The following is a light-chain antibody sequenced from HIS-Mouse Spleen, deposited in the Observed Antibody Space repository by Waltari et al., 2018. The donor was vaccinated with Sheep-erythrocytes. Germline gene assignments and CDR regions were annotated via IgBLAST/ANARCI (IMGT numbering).Light chain of an antibody. Sequence: QSALTQPRSVSGSPGQSVTIPCPGTSRDVGGYTYVSWYQQHPGKAPKLMIYDVSKRPSGVPDRFSGSKSGNTASLTISGLQAEDEADYYCCSYAGSYNHVFATGTKVTVL. CDR1: SRDVGGYTY. CDR3: CSYAGSYNHV. V-gene: IGLV2-11*01. CDR2: DVS. J-gene: IGLJ1*01.